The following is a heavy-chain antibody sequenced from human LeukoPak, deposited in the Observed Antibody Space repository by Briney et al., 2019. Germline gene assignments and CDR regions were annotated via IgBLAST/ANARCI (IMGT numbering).Heavy chain of an antibody. Sequence: SETLSLTCTVSGRSISGYYWGWIRQSPGKGLVWIGYMYYSGSTNYNPSLKSRVTISIDMSKNQFSLTLSSVTAADTALYYCARHFTYYYDSSGYPRDAFDIWGQGTMVTVSS. D-gene: IGHD3-22*01. CDR3: ARHFTYYYDSSGYPRDAFDI. V-gene: IGHV4-59*08. CDR1: GRSISGYY. CDR2: MYYSGST. J-gene: IGHJ3*02.